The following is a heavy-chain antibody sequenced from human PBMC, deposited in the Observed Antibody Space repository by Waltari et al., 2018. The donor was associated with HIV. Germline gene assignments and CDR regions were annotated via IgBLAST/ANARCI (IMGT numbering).Heavy chain of an antibody. CDR3: ARDGVGDAAFDY. V-gene: IGHV1-2*02. Sequence: QVQLLQSGPEVRKPGASVKVSCRASGYNFTGYYMHWVRQAPGQGLEWMGWSNPNSGNTHLAQKFKGKVTMTRVTSIRTAYLEMRRLKSDDTAIYYCARDGVGDAAFDYWGQGTLVTVS. J-gene: IGHJ4*02. CDR2: SNPNSGNT. CDR1: GYNFTGYY. D-gene: IGHD1-26*01.